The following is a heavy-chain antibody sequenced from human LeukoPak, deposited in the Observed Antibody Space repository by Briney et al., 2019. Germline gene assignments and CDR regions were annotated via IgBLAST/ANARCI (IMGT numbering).Heavy chain of an antibody. V-gene: IGHV3-23*01. Sequence: GGSLRLSCAASGFTFSTYAMTWVRQALRKGLEWVSGISTSGDRTYYADSVKGRFTISRENAKNSLYLQMNSLSAGDTAVYYCARSRLGNNVFDIWGQGTMVTVSS. J-gene: IGHJ3*02. CDR3: ARSRLGNNVFDI. CDR2: ISTSGDRT. D-gene: IGHD7-27*01. CDR1: GFTFSTYA.